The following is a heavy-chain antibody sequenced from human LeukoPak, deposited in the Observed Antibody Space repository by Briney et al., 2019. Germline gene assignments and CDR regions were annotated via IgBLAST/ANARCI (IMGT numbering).Heavy chain of an antibody. CDR1: GFTVRSNH. CDR2: ISKDGSSK. J-gene: IGHJ4*02. V-gene: IGHV3-30*18. D-gene: IGHD2-2*01. Sequence: GGSLRLSCAASGFTVRSNHMSWVRQAPGKGLEWVAGISKDGSSKDYADSVKGRFTNSRDNSKNTMYLQMNSLRVEDTAVYYCAKAAYCTSTSCHFSGYAQRPLDSWGQGTLVTVSS. CDR3: AKAAYCTSTSCHFSGYAQRPLDS.